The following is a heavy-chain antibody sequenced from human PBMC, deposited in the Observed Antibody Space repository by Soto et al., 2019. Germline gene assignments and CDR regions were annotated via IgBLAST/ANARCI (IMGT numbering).Heavy chain of an antibody. CDR3: VSWSDAADEDELHH. CDR2: INQDGSQK. V-gene: IGHV3-7*01. D-gene: IGHD6-25*01. CDR1: GFRFSSSW. Sequence: LRLSCAGSGFRFSSSWMSWVRQAPGKGLEWVAHINQDGSQKYYVDSAKGRFTISRDNAKTSLYLQMNYLRAEDTAVYYCVSWSDAADEDELHHCGQGTLVTVSS. J-gene: IGHJ1*01.